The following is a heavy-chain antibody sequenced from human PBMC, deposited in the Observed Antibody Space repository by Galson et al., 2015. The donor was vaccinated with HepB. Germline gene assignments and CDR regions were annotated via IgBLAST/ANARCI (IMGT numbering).Heavy chain of an antibody. Sequence: SVKVSCKASGGTFSSYAISWVRQAPGQGLEWMGGIIPIFGTANYAQKFQGRVTITADESTSTAYMELSSLRSEDTAAYYCASPGYSGYDYDFWGQGTLVTVSS. CDR3: ASPGYSGYDYDF. CDR2: IIPIFGTA. D-gene: IGHD5-12*01. J-gene: IGHJ4*02. V-gene: IGHV1-69*13. CDR1: GGTFSSYA.